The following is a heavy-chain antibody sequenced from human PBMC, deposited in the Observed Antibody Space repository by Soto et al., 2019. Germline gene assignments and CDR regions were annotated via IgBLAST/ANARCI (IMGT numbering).Heavy chain of an antibody. CDR1: GDSIRSFY. CDR2: IYVSGST. V-gene: IGHV4-4*07. Sequence: SETLSLTCTVSGDSIRSFYWSWIRQPAGKGLEWIGRIYVSGSTDYNPSLKSRVSMSVDRSKNQFSLKLTSVTAADTAVYYCVRDCSGGGCSSDYGMDVWGQGTTVTVSS. J-gene: IGHJ6*02. CDR3: VRDCSGGGCSSDYGMDV. D-gene: IGHD2-15*01.